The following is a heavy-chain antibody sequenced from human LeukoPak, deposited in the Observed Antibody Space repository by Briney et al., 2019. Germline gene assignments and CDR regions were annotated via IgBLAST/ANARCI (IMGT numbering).Heavy chain of an antibody. Sequence: GGSLRLSCAASGFTFSSYEMNWVRQAPGKGLEWVSYISSSGSTIYYADSVKGRFTISRDNAKNSLYLQMNSPRAEDTAVYYCARDHPHGSTSGYWGQGTLVTVSS. V-gene: IGHV3-48*03. CDR3: ARDHPHGSTSGY. CDR1: GFTFSSYE. CDR2: ISSSGSTI. D-gene: IGHD2-2*01. J-gene: IGHJ4*02.